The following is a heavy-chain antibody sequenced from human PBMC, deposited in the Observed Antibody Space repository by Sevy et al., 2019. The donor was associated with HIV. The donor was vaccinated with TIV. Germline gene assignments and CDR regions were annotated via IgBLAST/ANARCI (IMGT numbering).Heavy chain of an antibody. CDR3: TTRPYGSIIDY. D-gene: IGHD3-10*01. CDR1: GFNISSAS. CDR2: IKGKTDGETT. J-gene: IGHJ4*02. V-gene: IGHV3-15*05. Sequence: GGSLRLSCGGSGFNISSASMSWVRQAPGKGLEWVGRIKGKTDGETTDYAAPVKGRFIISRDDSGKTVYVQLNSVKTEDTAMYFCTTRPYGSIIDYWGQRTLVTVSS.